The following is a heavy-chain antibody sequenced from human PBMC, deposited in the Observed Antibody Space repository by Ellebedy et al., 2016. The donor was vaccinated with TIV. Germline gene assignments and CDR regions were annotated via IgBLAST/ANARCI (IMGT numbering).Heavy chain of an antibody. V-gene: IGHV1-2*02. J-gene: IGHJ5*02. D-gene: IGHD2-21*02. CDR1: GYTFTGYY. CDR2: INPNSGGT. Sequence: ASVKVSXXASGYTFTGYYMHWVRQAPGQGLEWMGWINPNSGGTNYAQKFQGRVTMTRDTSISTAYMELSRLRSDDTAVYYCARDLVVVTAMAVRGGFDPWGQGTLVTVSS. CDR3: ARDLVVVTAMAVRGGFDP.